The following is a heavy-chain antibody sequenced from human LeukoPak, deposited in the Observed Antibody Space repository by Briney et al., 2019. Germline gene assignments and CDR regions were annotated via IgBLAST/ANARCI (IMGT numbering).Heavy chain of an antibody. Sequence: GGSLRLSCAASGFTFSSYEMNWVRQAPGKGLEWVSYISSSGSTIYYADSVKGQFTISRDNAKNSLYLQMNSLRAEDTAVYYCASGEYDFWSGYLFYWGQGTLVTVSS. CDR2: ISSSGSTI. D-gene: IGHD3-3*01. CDR1: GFTFSSYE. CDR3: ASGEYDFWSGYLFY. J-gene: IGHJ4*02. V-gene: IGHV3-48*03.